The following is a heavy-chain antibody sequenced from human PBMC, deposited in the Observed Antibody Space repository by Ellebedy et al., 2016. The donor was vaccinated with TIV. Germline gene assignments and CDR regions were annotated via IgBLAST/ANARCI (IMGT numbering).Heavy chain of an antibody. V-gene: IGHV3-72*01. J-gene: IGHJ4*02. CDR2: TRNKAYNYTK. Sequence: PGGSLRLSCAASGFTFSDHYMDWVRQAPGKGLEWVGLTRNKAYNYTKQYAASVKGRFTISRDDSKDSLYLQMNGLKTEDTAVYYCTRDISGYNDYWGQGTLVTVSS. CDR3: TRDISGYNDY. CDR1: GFTFSDHY. D-gene: IGHD5-12*01.